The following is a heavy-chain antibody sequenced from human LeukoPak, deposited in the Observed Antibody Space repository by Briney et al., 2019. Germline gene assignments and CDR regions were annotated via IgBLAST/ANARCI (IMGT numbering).Heavy chain of an antibody. CDR2: SNHSGST. CDR3: ARGGEYDSSGYFPNFDY. J-gene: IGHJ4*02. V-gene: IGHV4-34*01. CDR1: GGSLSGYY. Sequence: SETLSLTCAVYGGSLSGYYWSWIRQPPGKGLEWIGESNHSGSTNYNPSLKSRVTISVDTSKNQFSLKLSSVTAADTAVYYCARGGEYDSSGYFPNFDYWGQGTLVTVSS. D-gene: IGHD3-22*01.